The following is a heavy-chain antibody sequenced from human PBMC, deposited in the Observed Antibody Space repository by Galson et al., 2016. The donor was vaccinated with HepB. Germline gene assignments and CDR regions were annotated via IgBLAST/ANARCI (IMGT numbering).Heavy chain of an antibody. CDR2: TNTDGSDT. J-gene: IGHJ4*02. D-gene: IGHD1-26*01. CDR3: ERDYLAYTGSYLYS. Sequence: SLRLSCAASGFTFSSYWMHWVRQVPGKGLVMVARTNTDGSDTGYADSVKGRFTISRDNAKNTLYLHMNTLRAEDTAVYYCERDYLAYTGSYLYSWGQGTLVTVSA. CDR1: GFTFSSYW. V-gene: IGHV3-74*01.